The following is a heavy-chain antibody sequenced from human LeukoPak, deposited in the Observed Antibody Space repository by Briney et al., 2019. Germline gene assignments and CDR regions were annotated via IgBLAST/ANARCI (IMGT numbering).Heavy chain of an antibody. D-gene: IGHD5-18*01. Sequence: PSETLSLTCTVSGDSISGYYWNWIRQSPGKGLEWIGYMYHTGTSDYNPSLQSRVTISLDTPNNKVSLTLTSVTAADTAVYYCATTRGYSTNDAFDIWGQGTRVTVSS. J-gene: IGHJ3*02. CDR1: GDSISGYY. CDR2: MYHTGTS. CDR3: ATTRGYSTNDAFDI. V-gene: IGHV4-59*01.